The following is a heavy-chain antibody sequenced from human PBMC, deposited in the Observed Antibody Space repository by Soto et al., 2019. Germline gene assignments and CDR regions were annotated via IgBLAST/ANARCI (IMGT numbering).Heavy chain of an antibody. CDR3: AHSITIFGVVIGNWFDP. J-gene: IGHJ5*02. CDR1: GFSLSTSGVG. Sequence: QITLKESGPTLVKPTQTLTLTCTFSGFSLSTSGVGVGWIRQPPGKALEWLALIYWDDDKRYSPSLKSRLTITKDTSKSHMVLTMTNMDPVDTATYYCAHSITIFGVVIGNWFDPWGQGTLVTVSS. CDR2: IYWDDDK. V-gene: IGHV2-5*02. D-gene: IGHD3-3*01.